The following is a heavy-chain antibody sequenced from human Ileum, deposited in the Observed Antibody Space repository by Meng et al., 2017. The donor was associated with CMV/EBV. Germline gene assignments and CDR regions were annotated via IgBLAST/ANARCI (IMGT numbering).Heavy chain of an antibody. J-gene: IGHJ4*02. V-gene: IGHV1-2*02. D-gene: IGHD3-22*01. Sequence: ASVKVSCKASGYIFTGYYLFWVRQAPGQGLEWMGWINPNTGGTKYAQKFQGRVALTRDTSTSTAYMDLTRLTSDDTAIYYCARDTPVYSDSSGYPTLAYWGQGTLVTVSS. CDR2: INPNTGGT. CDR3: ARDTPVYSDSSGYPTLAY. CDR1: GYIFTGYY.